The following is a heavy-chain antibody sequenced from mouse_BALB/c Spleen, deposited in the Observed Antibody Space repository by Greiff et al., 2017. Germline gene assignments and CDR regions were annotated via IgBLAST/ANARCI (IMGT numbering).Heavy chain of an antibody. Sequence: QVHVKQSGAELVKPGASVKLSCKASGYTFTSYYMYWVKQRPGQGLEWIGEINPSNGGTNFNEKFKSKATLTVDKSSSTAYMQLSSLTSEDSAVYYCTRVLRSWYFDVWGAGTTVTVSS. V-gene: IGHV1S81*02. J-gene: IGHJ1*01. CDR2: INPSNGGT. CDR1: GYTFTSYY. D-gene: IGHD1-1*01. CDR3: TRVLRSWYFDV.